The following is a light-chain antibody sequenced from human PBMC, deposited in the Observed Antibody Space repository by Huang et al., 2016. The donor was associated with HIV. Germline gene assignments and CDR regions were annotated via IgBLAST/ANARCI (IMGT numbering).Light chain of an antibody. CDR1: HDNTDY. CDR3: QQYGNLPLT. J-gene: IGKJ4*01. CDR2: DAS. V-gene: IGKV1-33*01. Sequence: DIQLTQSPFSLSAAVGDTVTITCQASHDNTDYLNWYQQKPGRAPKLLISDASNLEAGVPSRCSGSGSGTHFTFTITNLQPEDFATYYCQQYGNLPLTFGGGTRVE.